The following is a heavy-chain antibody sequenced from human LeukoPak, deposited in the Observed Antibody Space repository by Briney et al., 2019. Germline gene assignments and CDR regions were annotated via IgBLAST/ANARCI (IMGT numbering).Heavy chain of an antibody. V-gene: IGHV3-30-3*01. CDR2: ISYDGSNK. D-gene: IGHD1-1*01. CDR3: ASPNDGHFDY. J-gene: IGHJ4*02. Sequence: GGSLRLSCAASGFTFSSYAMHWVRQAPGKGLEWVAVISYDGSNKYYADSVKGRFTISRDNSKNTLYLQMNSLRAEDTAVYYCASPNDGHFDYWGQGTLVTVSS. CDR1: GFTFSSYA.